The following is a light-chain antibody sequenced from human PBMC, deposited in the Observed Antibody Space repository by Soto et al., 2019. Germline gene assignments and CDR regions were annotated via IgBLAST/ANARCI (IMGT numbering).Light chain of an antibody. J-gene: IGLJ1*01. CDR2: YDD. CDR3: AAWKV. CDR1: SSNIGNYA. Sequence: QSVLTQPPSVSSAPRQRVTISCSGSSSNIGNYAVNSYQQLPGKPAKLLIYYDDLLPSGVSDRFSGSNSGTSASLAIGGLQSEDESDYYSAAWKVFGNGTKLTVL. V-gene: IGLV1-36*01.